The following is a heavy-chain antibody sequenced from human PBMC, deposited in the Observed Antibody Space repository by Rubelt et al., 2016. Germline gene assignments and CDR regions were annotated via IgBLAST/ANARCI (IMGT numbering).Heavy chain of an antibody. Sequence: EVQLVESGGGLVKPGGSLRLSCAASGFTFSSYSMNWVRQAPGKGLEWVSSICCCSCYIYYADSVKGRFTISRDNAKNSLYLQMNSLRAEDTAVYYCSRVSGPNDYWGQGTLVTVSS. CDR2: ICCCSCYI. D-gene: IGHD3-3*01. CDR3: SRVSGPNDY. J-gene: IGHJ4*02. V-gene: IGHV3-21*01. CDR1: GFTFSSYS.